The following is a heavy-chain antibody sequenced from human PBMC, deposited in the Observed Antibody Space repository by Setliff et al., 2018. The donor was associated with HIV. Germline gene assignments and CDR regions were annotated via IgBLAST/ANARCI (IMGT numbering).Heavy chain of an antibody. J-gene: IGHJ4*02. CDR2: IRYDGIIE. CDR3: GKDRTDVAATIANY. CDR1: GFTFSNSG. V-gene: IGHV3-30*02. Sequence: PGGSLSLSCAASGFTFSNSGIHWVRQAPGKGLEWVACIRYDGIIEHYRDSVRGRLTISRDNSKTTVYLQMNSLRAEDTAVYYCGKDRTDVAATIANYWGQGALVTVSS. D-gene: IGHD5-12*01.